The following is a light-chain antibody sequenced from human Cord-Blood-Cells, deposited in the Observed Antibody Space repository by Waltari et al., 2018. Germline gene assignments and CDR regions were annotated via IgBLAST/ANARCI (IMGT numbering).Light chain of an antibody. CDR3: QQSYSTPPIT. CDR2: AAS. Sequence: DIQMTKSPSSLSASVGDRVTITLRASQTISSYLNWYQQKPGKATKLLIYAASSLQSGVPSRFSGSGSGTDFTLTISSLQPEDFATYYCQQSYSTPPITFGQGTRLEIK. CDR1: QTISSY. J-gene: IGKJ5*01. V-gene: IGKV1-39*01.